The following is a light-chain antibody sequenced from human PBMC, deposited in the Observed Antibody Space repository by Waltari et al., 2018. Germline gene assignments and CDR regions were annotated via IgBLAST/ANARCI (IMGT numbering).Light chain of an antibody. V-gene: IGLV3-27*01. CDR1: VLANKY. CDR2: KDS. Sequence: SYELTQPSSVSVSPGQTARITCSGDVLANKYGRWFHQKPGQAPVVVISKDSERPSGIRKAFSVSSSGTTVALTIGGAQVGDDADYYCYSAADNNGVFGGGTKLTVL. J-gene: IGLJ3*02. CDR3: YSAADNNGV.